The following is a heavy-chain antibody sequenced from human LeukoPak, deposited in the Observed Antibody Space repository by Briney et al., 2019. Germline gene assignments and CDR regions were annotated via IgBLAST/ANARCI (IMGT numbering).Heavy chain of an antibody. J-gene: IGHJ4*02. V-gene: IGHV3-23*01. CDR2: ISGSGSGA. CDR3: EKVRGDHAHLQVDFDY. CDR1: GFTFSSHA. D-gene: IGHD2-21*02. Sequence: GGSLRLSCTASGFTFSSHAMTWVRQAAGKGLQWVSSISGSGSGAYYADSVKGRVTISRDNSKNTLFLQMDSLRAEDTAMYYCEKVRGDHAHLQVDFDYWGQGTLVTVSS.